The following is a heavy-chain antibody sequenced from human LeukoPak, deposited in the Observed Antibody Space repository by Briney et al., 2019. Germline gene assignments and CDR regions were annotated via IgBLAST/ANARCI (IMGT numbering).Heavy chain of an antibody. D-gene: IGHD5-24*01. J-gene: IGHJ4*02. CDR1: GFTFSTYS. Sequence: GGSLRLSCAASGFTFSTYSMNWVRQAPGRGLEWVSSISSSGTYISYADSMRGRFTISRDNSKNSLYLQMNSLRAEDTAVYYCASSVSRRDDYISNYFDYWGQGTLVTVSS. V-gene: IGHV3-21*01. CDR3: ASSVSRRDDYISNYFDY. CDR2: ISSSGTYI.